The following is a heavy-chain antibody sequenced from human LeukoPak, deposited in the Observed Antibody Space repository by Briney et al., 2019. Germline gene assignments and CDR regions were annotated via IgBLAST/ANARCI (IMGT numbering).Heavy chain of an antibody. J-gene: IGHJ4*02. V-gene: IGHV4-34*01. CDR2: INHSGST. CDR1: GGSFSGYY. D-gene: IGHD3-22*01. Sequence: SETLSLTCAVYGGSFSGYYWSWIRQPPGKGLEWIGEINHSGSTNYNPSLKSRVTISVDTSKNQFSLKLSSVTAADTAVYYCAKVSLGYYDSSGPSTDWGQGTLVTVSS. CDR3: AKVSLGYYDSSGPSTD.